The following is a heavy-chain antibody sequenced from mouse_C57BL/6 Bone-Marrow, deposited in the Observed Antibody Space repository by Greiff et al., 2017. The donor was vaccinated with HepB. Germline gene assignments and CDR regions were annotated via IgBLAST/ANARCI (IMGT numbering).Heavy chain of an antibody. CDR3: AALDGRSYGRFAY. J-gene: IGHJ3*01. V-gene: IGHV1-9*01. Sequence: VKLVESGAELMKPGASVKLSCKAPGYTFTGYWIEWVKQRPGHGLEWIGEILPGSGSTNYNEKFKGKATFTADTSSNTAYMQLSSLTTEDSAIYYWAALDGRSYGRFAYWGQGTLVTVSA. CDR2: ILPGSGST. CDR1: GYTFTGYW. D-gene: IGHD1-1*01.